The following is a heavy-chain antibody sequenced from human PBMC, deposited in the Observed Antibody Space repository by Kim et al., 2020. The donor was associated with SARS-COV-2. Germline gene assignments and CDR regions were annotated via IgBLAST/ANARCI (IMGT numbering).Heavy chain of an antibody. J-gene: IGHJ6*02. CDR3: AGSSNWFGMDV. Sequence: GGSLRLSCVLSGFSVTSTYMTWVRQAPGKGLEWVSIFYIVGDTYYADSVRGRFTMSRHSSENTVYLQMDSLRRDDTAVYYCAGSSNWFGMDVWGQGPRSPSP. D-gene: IGHD6-13*01. V-gene: IGHV3-53*04. CDR1: GFSVTSTY. CDR2: FYIVGDT.